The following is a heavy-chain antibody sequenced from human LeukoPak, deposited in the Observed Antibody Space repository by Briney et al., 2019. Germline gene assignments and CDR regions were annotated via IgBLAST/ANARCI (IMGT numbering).Heavy chain of an antibody. J-gene: IGHJ6*03. CDR3: ASYGSGSYYYYYMDV. Sequence: SGTLSLTCAVSGGSISSSNWWSWVRQPPGKGLEWIGEIYHSGSTNYNPSLKSRVTISVDKSKNQFSLKLSSVTAADTAVYYCASYGSGSYYYYYMDVWGKGTTVTVSS. CDR1: GGSISSSNW. CDR2: IYHSGST. V-gene: IGHV4-4*02. D-gene: IGHD3-10*01.